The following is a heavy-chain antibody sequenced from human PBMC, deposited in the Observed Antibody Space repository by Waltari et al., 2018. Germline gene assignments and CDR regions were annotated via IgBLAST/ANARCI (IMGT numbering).Heavy chain of an antibody. CDR2: IVGDGSST. CDR3: ARDWGSGAFDI. CDR1: GFTFSTSW. J-gene: IGHJ3*02. D-gene: IGHD3-16*01. V-gene: IGHV3-74*01. Sequence: EVQLVESGGDLVQPGGSLRLSCAASGFTFSTSWMHWVRRAPGTGLLWVSSIVGDGSSTAYTDSVKGRFTISRDNARNTLYLQMNSLRAEDTAVYYCARDWGSGAFDIWGQGTMVTVSS.